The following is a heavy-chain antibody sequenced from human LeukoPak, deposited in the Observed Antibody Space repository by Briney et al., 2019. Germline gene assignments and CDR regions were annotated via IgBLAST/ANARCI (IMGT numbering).Heavy chain of an antibody. J-gene: IGHJ6*02. CDR3: AREREHPSRRHGEPKRYFYYGMDV. V-gene: IGHV3-66*01. Sequence: PGGYLRLSCAASGFTVSSNYMSWVRQAPGKGLEWVGVIYSSGSTYYADSVKDRFTISRDNSKNALYLQLTTVTAEDTAVYYCAREREHPSRRHGEPKRYFYYGMDVWGQGTTVTVSS. CDR2: IYSSGST. CDR1: GFTVSSNY. D-gene: IGHD2-2*01.